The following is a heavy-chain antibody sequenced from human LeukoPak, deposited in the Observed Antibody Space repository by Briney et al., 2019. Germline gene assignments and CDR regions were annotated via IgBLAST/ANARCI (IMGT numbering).Heavy chain of an antibody. J-gene: IGHJ4*02. CDR3: ARAHIVVVTATVPVLLDY. D-gene: IGHD2-21*02. V-gene: IGHV3-74*01. CDR1: GFTLDTYW. Sequence: GGSLRLSCVASGFTLDTYWMHWVRQAPGKGLVWVSRIHRDGNNINYADFVQGRFTVSRDNSKNTLYLQMNSLRAEDTAVYYCARAHIVVVTATVPVLLDYWGQGTLVTVSS. CDR2: IHRDGNNI.